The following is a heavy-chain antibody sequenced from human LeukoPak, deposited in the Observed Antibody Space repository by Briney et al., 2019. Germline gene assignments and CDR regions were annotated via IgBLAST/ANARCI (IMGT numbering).Heavy chain of an antibody. Sequence: GGSLRLSCAASGFTFSSYAMSWVRQSPGKGLEWVSAISGSGGSTYYADSVKGRFTISRDNSKHTLYLQMNSLRAEDTAVYYCAKDPVVQLWLTYFDYWGQGTLVTVSS. CDR1: GFTFSSYA. V-gene: IGHV3-23*01. CDR3: AKDPVVQLWLTYFDY. J-gene: IGHJ4*02. D-gene: IGHD5-18*01. CDR2: ISGSGGST.